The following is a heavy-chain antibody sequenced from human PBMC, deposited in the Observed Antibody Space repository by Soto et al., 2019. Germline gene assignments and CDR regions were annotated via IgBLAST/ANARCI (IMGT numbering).Heavy chain of an antibody. V-gene: IGHV4-61*08. J-gene: IGHJ4*02. CDR3: ARRPYGGNLDY. D-gene: IGHD2-15*01. CDR1: GGSISSGGYY. CDR2: IYYSGST. Sequence: PSETLSLTCTVSGGSISSGGYYWSWIRQHPGKGLEWIGYIYYSGSTNYNPSLKSRVTISVDTSKNQFSLKLSSVTAADTAVYYCARRPYGGNLDYWGQGTLVTVSS.